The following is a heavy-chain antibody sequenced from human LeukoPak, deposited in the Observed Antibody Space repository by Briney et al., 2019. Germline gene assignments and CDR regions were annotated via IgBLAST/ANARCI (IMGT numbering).Heavy chain of an antibody. Sequence: GGSLKLSCAASGFTFSDYGMSWVRQAPGKGLEWVSSISSTGGTTYYADSVKGRFTISRDNSKNTLFLQVNSLRAEDTAIYYCAKNGDRGAYCSGGSCYPYYYYYMDVWGKGTTVTISS. V-gene: IGHV3-23*01. CDR2: ISSTGGTT. J-gene: IGHJ6*03. D-gene: IGHD2-15*01. CDR1: GFTFSDYG. CDR3: AKNGDRGAYCSGGSCYPYYYYYMDV.